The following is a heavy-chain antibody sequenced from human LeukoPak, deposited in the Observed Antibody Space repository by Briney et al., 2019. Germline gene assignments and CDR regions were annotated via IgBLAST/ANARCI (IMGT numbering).Heavy chain of an antibody. CDR3: AREAVYYYYMDV. Sequence: PGGSLRLACAAAGFTFSSDSMNWVRQAPGKGLEWVSSISSSSRYIYYADSVKGRFTISRDNAKNSLYLQMNSLRAEDTAVYYCAREAVYYYYMDVWGKGTTVTVSS. CDR1: GFTFSSDS. D-gene: IGHD6-19*01. J-gene: IGHJ6*03. V-gene: IGHV3-21*01. CDR2: ISSSSRYI.